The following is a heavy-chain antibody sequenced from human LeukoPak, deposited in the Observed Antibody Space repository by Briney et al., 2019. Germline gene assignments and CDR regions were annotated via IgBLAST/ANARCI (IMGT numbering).Heavy chain of an antibody. V-gene: IGHV4-38-2*01. Sequence: SETLSLTCAGSGYSISSGYYWGWFRQPPGKGLEWIGSIYHSGSTYYNPTLKSRVTISVDTSKNQFSLKLSSVTAADTAVYYCATGPRITVAGTSSFDYWGQGTLVTVSS. CDR1: GYSISSGYY. CDR2: IYHSGST. CDR3: ATGPRITVAGTSSFDY. J-gene: IGHJ4*02. D-gene: IGHD6-19*01.